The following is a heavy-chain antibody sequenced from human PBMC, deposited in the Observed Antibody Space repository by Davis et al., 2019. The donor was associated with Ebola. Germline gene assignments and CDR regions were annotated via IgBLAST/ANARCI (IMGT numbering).Heavy chain of an antibody. J-gene: IGHJ2*01. CDR3: ARPGDNWYFDL. V-gene: IGHV4-59*08. CDR2: IYYSESS. D-gene: IGHD7-27*01. CDR1: GGSISSSY. Sequence: MPSETLSLTCTVSGGSISSSYWSWIRQPPGKGLEWIGYIYYSESSNYNPSLKSRVTISVDTSKNHFSLKLSSVTAADTAVYYCARPGDNWYFDLWGRGTLVTVSS.